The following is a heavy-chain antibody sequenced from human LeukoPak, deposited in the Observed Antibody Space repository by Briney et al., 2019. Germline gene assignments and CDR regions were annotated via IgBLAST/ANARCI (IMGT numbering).Heavy chain of an antibody. V-gene: IGHV3-48*03. Sequence: GGSLRLSCAASGFTFSSYEMNWVRQAPGKGLEWVSYISSSGSTIYYADSVKGRFTISRDNAKNSLYLQMNSLRAEDTAVYYCARDHSGYDYYYYYGMDVWGQGTTVTVS. J-gene: IGHJ6*02. CDR2: ISSSGSTI. CDR1: GFTFSSYE. D-gene: IGHD5-12*01. CDR3: ARDHSGYDYYYYYGMDV.